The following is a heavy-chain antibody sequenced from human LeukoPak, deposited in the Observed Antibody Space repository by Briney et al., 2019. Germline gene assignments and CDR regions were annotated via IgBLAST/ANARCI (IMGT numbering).Heavy chain of an antibody. D-gene: IGHD3-22*01. CDR2: IYYSGST. CDR3: ARGDYYDSSGVFDY. CDR1: GGSISSSSYY. Sequence: SETLSLTCTVSGGSISSSSYYWGWIRQPPGKGLEWIGSIYYSGSTYYNPSLKSRVTISIDTSKNQFSLKLSSVTATDTAVYYCARGDYYDSSGVFDYWGQGTLVTVSS. V-gene: IGHV4-39*07. J-gene: IGHJ4*02.